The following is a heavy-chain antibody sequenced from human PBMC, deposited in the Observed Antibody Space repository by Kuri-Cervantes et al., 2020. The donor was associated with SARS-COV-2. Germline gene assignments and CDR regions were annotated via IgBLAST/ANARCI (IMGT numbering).Heavy chain of an antibody. CDR3: ARSAVRMVRGVIHY. J-gene: IGHJ4*02. Sequence: SETLSLTCAVYGGSFSGYYWSWIRQPPGKGLEWIGEINHSGSTNYNPSLKSRVTISVDTSKNQFSLKLSSVTAADTAVYYCARSAVRMVRGVIHYWGQGTLVT. D-gene: IGHD3-10*01. V-gene: IGHV4-34*01. CDR2: INHSGST. CDR1: GGSFSGYY.